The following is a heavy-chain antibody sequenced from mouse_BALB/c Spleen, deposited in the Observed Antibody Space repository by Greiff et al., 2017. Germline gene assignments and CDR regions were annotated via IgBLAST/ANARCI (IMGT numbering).Heavy chain of an antibody. CDR3: KGYYCGSSYDFDY. J-gene: IGHJ2*01. V-gene: IGHV14-4*02. CDR1: GFNIKDYY. D-gene: IGHD1-1*01. Sequence: VQLQQSGAELVRPGASVKLSCTASGFNIKDYYMHWVKQRPEQGLEWIGWIDPENGDTEYAPKFQGKATMTADTSSNTAYLQLSSLTSEDTAVYYCKGYYCGSSYDFDYWGQGTTLTV. CDR2: IDPENGDT.